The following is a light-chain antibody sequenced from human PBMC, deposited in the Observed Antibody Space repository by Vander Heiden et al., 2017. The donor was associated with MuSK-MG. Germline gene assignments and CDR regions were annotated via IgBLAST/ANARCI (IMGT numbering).Light chain of an antibody. CDR2: QDS. CDR3: QAWDSSTVV. CDR1: KLGDKY. J-gene: IGLJ2*01. Sequence: SYELTQPPSVSVSPGQTASNTCSGVKLGDKYACWYQQKPGQSPVLVIYQDSKRPSGIPERFSGSNSGNTATLTISGTQAMDEADYYCQAWDSSTVVFGGGTKLTVL. V-gene: IGLV3-1*01.